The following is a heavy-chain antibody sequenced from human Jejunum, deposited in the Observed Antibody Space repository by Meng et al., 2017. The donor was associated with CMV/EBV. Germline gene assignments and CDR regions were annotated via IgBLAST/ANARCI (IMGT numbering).Heavy chain of an antibody. Sequence: QVHLVESGGGVVQPGGSLRCSCATYGFNFDNYGFHWVRQAPGKGLEWVTFIRYDGSSKYYADFVKGRFIISRDNSKNTVYLQMNSLRVEDTAIYYCAKLPIYDSSGDNGYWGQGTLVTVSS. CDR2: IRYDGSSK. CDR1: GFNFDNYG. V-gene: IGHV3-30*02. D-gene: IGHD3-22*01. CDR3: AKLPIYDSSGDNGY. J-gene: IGHJ4*02.